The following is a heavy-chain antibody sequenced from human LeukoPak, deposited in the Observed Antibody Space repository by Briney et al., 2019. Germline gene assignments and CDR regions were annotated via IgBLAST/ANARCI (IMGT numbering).Heavy chain of an antibody. D-gene: IGHD6-13*01. CDR3: AGSSSWDYHFDY. CDR2: IYSGGST. J-gene: IGHJ4*02. V-gene: IGHV3-53*01. CDR1: GFTVSSNY. Sequence: GRSLRLSCAASGFTVSSNYMSWVRQAPGKGLEWVSVIYSGGSTYYADSVKGRFTISRDNSKNTLYLQMNSLRAEDTAVYYCAGSSSWDYHFDYWGQGTLVTVSS.